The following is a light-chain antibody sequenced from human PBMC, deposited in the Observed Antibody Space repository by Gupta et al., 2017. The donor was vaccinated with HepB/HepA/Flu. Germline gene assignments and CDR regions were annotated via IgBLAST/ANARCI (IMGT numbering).Light chain of an antibody. V-gene: IGKV3-20*01. CDR1: QIVGNY. Sequence: EVVLTQSPRTLSLSPGPRATLSCRASQIVGNYLAWYQQKPGQSPRLLIYNAFRRATGVPDRFSGGGSGTDFTLTIYRLEPQDFAEYYCQQYGNSSALTFGGGTKVEIK. CDR3: QQYGNSSALT. CDR2: NAF. J-gene: IGKJ4*01.